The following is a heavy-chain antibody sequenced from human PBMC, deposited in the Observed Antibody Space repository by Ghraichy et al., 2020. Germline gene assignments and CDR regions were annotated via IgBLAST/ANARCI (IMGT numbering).Heavy chain of an antibody. J-gene: IGHJ4*02. CDR1: GYTFSTHG. CDR2: ISGYSAKT. D-gene: IGHD2-2*02. V-gene: IGHV1-18*01. CDR3: ARDDTLGFLDY. Sequence: ASVKVSCKASGYTFSTHGISWVRQAPGQGLEWMGWISGYSAKTKYAHKLQGRVTMTTDTSTSTAYMELRSLRSDDTAVYYCARDDTLGFLDYWGQGTLVTVSS.